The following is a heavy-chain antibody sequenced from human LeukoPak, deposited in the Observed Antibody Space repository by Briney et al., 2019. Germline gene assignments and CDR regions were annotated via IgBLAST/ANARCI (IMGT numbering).Heavy chain of an antibody. D-gene: IGHD3-22*01. Sequence: PSETLSLTCTVSDYSINSNYYWGWIRQPPGKGLEWIGTIYHSGSTYYNPPLKSRVTISVDKSKHQFSLKLSSVTAADTAVYYCAGLGSSGYYYVDYWGQGTLVTVSS. CDR3: AGLGSSGYYYVDY. J-gene: IGHJ4*02. CDR1: DYSINSNYY. CDR2: IYHSGST. V-gene: IGHV4-38-2*02.